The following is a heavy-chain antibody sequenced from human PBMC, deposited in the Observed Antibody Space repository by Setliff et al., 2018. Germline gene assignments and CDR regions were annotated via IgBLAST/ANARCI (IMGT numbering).Heavy chain of an antibody. J-gene: IGHJ4*02. V-gene: IGHV3-23*01. D-gene: IGHD4-17*01. Sequence: GASVKVSCAASGFTFNSYAMSWVRQAPGKGLEWVSAISGSGGSTYHADSVKGRFTISRDNSKNTLYLQMNSLRAEDTAVYYCAKDETTVTTYLFDYWGQGTLVTVSS. CDR1: GFTFNSYA. CDR2: ISGSGGST. CDR3: AKDETTVTTYLFDY.